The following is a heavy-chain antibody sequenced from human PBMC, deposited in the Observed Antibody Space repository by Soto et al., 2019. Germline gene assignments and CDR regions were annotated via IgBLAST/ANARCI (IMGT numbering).Heavy chain of an antibody. Sequence: EVQLVESGGGLVQPGGSLRLSCAASGFTVSSNYMSWVRQAPGKGLVWVSVIYSGGSTYYADSVKGRFTISRYNSKNPLYLQMNSLRAEDTAVYYCGPGTVIFGVTKGDAFDIWGQGTMVTVSS. CDR2: IYSGGST. CDR3: GPGTVIFGVTKGDAFDI. CDR1: GFTVSSNY. D-gene: IGHD3-3*01. V-gene: IGHV3-66*01. J-gene: IGHJ3*02.